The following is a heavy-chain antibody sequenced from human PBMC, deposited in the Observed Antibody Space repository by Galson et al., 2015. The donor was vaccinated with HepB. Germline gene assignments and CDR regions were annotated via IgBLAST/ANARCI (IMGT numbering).Heavy chain of an antibody. CDR2: INSDGSTT. V-gene: IGHV3-74*01. CDR1: GFTFSSYW. J-gene: IGHJ5*02. CDR3: ARVPLGVVPQPANWFDP. Sequence: SLRLSCAASGFTFSSYWMHWVRQAPGKGLVWVSRINSDGSTTTYADSVKGRFTISRDNAKNTLYLQMNSLRAEDTAVYYCARVPLGVVPQPANWFDPWGQGTLVTVSS. D-gene: IGHD3-16*01.